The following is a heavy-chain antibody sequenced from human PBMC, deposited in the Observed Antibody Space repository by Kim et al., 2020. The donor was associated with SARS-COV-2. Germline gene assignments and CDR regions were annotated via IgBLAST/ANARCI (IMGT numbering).Heavy chain of an antibody. CDR2: IYYSGST. Sequence: SETLSLTCTVSGGSISSSSYYWGWIRQPPGKGLEWIGSIYYSGSTYYNPSLKSRVTISVDTSKNQFSLKLSSVTAADTAVYYCARLGSGSGSSRVYWGQGTLVTVSS. D-gene: IGHD3-10*01. J-gene: IGHJ4*02. CDR3: ARLGSGSGSSRVY. CDR1: GGSISSSSYY. V-gene: IGHV4-39*01.